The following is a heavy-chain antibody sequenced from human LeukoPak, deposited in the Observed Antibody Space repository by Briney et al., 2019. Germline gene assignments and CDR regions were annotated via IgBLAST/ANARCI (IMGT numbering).Heavy chain of an antibody. Sequence: GGSLRLSCTVSGFTVSSNSMSWVRQAPGKGLEWVSHINSDGSTTTYADSVKGRFTISRDNAKNTLFLQMNSLRAEDTAVYYCARDHRGSGSRYYYYYMDVWGKGTTVTISS. J-gene: IGHJ6*03. CDR1: GFTVSSNS. D-gene: IGHD3-10*01. V-gene: IGHV3-74*01. CDR3: ARDHRGSGSRYYYYYMDV. CDR2: INSDGSTT.